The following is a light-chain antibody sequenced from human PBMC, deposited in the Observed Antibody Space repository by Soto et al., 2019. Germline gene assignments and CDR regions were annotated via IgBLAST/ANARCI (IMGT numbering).Light chain of an antibody. J-gene: IGKJ1*01. CDR3: LQDYHYPRT. V-gene: IGKV1-6*01. CDR2: GAS. CDR1: QDIIDE. Sequence: AIQMTQSPSSLSASVGDRVTITCRASQDIIDEKGWYRQKQGEALKLLIYGASSRRSGVPSRFTGSGSGTDFTLTISRLQPEDFATFYCLQDYHYPRTCGQGTRV.